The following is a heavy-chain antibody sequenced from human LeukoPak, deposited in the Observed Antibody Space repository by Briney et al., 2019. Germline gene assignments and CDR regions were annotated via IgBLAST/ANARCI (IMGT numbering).Heavy chain of an antibody. V-gene: IGHV3-74*01. D-gene: IGHD2-21*01. CDR2: ITIDGSTT. CDR1: GFTFTSYW. CDR3: VSGGESQSLGY. J-gene: IGHJ4*02. Sequence: GGSLTLSRAASGFTFTSYWMHWVRQAPGKGLVWVSRITIDGSTTSYADSVKGRFTTSRDNAKNSVYMQMNSLRAEDTAVYYCVSGGESQSLGYWGQGTLVTVSS.